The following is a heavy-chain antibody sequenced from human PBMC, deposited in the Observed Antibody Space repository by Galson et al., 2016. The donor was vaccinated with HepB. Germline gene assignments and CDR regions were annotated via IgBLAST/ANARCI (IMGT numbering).Heavy chain of an antibody. V-gene: IGHV3-23*01. J-gene: IGHJ3*02. Sequence: SLRLSCAASGFIFSSYAMSWVRQAPGKGLEWVSVISGSGGRTNYTDSVKGRFTIPRDNTKNTLYLQMNRLRAEDTAEYYCAKDGEARIAFDIWGQGTMVTVSS. CDR3: AKDGEARIAFDI. CDR2: ISGSGGRT. D-gene: IGHD3-3*01. CDR1: GFIFSSYA.